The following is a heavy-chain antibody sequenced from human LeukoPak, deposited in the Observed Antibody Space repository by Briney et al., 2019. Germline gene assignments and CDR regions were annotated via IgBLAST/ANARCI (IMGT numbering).Heavy chain of an antibody. CDR1: GFTFSTYS. CDR2: ISSSSDYI. V-gene: IGHV3-21*06. J-gene: IGHJ4*02. Sequence: PGGSLRLSCAASGFTFSTYSMNWVRQAPGKGLEWVSSISSSSDYIHYADSLKGRFTISRDNAKNSLYLQMNSLRAEDTAVYYCARDPLGSSSFWGQGTLVTVSS. D-gene: IGHD6-6*01. CDR3: ARDPLGSSSF.